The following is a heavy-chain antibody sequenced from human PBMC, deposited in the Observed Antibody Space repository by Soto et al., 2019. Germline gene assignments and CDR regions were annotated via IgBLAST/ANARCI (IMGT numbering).Heavy chain of an antibody. CDR2: IFYSGST. V-gene: IGHV4-59*01. CDR3: ASMIGDPVLSFDS. J-gene: IGHJ5*01. Sequence: QVQLQESGPGLVKPSETLSLTCTVSGGSISSYYWSWIRQPPGKGLEWIGFIFYSGSTSYNPSLKSRVTISIDTSAYQFALQLNSVTAADTAVYYCASMIGDPVLSFDSWGQGTLVAVSS. CDR1: GGSISSYY. D-gene: IGHD3-10*02.